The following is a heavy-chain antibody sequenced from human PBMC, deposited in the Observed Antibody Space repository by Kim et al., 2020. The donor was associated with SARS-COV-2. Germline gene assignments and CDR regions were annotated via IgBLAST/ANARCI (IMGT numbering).Heavy chain of an antibody. Sequence: GGSLRLSCAASGFNFNNFGMHWVRQAPGKGLEWVALMSYEGSKKYYADSLKGRFTISRDSSKNTLYLQMDSLRPEDTALYFCAKDKSFFVITFGGGSGGMEVWGQGTTVTVSS. CDR3: AKDKSFFVITFGGGSGGMEV. J-gene: IGHJ6*02. D-gene: IGHD3-16*01. V-gene: IGHV3-30*18. CDR2: MSYEGSKK. CDR1: GFNFNNFG.